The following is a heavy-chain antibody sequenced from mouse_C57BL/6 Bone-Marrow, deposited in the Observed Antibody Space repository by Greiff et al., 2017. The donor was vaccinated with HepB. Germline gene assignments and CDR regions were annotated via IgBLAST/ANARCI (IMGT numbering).Heavy chain of an antibody. D-gene: IGHD2-4*01. V-gene: IGHV1-69*01. J-gene: IGHJ3*01. CDR1: GYTFTSYW. CDR3: APYDDDAAWFAY. Sequence: QVQLKQPGAELVMPGASVKLSCKASGYTFTSYWMHWVKQRPGQGLEWIGEIDPSDSYTNYNQKFKGKSTLTVDKSSSTAYMQLSILTSEDSAVYYCAPYDDDAAWFAYWGQGTLVTVSA. CDR2: IDPSDSYT.